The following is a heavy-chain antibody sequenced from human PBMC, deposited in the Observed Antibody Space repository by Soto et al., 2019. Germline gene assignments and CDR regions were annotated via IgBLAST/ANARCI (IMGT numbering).Heavy chain of an antibody. CDR2: MNPNSGNT. J-gene: IGHJ6*02. CDR3: ARFTVVTPNYYYYYGMDV. V-gene: IGHV1-8*02. D-gene: IGHD2-15*01. CDR1: GGTFSSYA. Sequence: ASVKVSCKASGGTFSSYAISWVRQAPGQGLEWMGWMNPNSGNTGYAQKFQGRVTMTRNTSISTAYMELSSLRSEDTAVYYCARFTVVTPNYYYYYGMDVWGQGTTVTVSS.